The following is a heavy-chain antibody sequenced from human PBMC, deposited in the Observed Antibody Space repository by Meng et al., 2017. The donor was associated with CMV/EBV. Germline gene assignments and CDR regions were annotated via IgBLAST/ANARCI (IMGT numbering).Heavy chain of an antibody. J-gene: IGHJ4*02. Sequence: GESLKISCAASGFTFSSYEMNWVRQAPGKGLEWVSYISSSGSTIYYADSVKGRFTISRDNSKNTLYLQMNSLRAEDTAVYYCARESFGSHFDYWGQGTLVTVSS. CDR3: ARESFGSHFDY. D-gene: IGHD1-26*01. V-gene: IGHV3-48*03. CDR1: GFTFSSYE. CDR2: ISSSGSTI.